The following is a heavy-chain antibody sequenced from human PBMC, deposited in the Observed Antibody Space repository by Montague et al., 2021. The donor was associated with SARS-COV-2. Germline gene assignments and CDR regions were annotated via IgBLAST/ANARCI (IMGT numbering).Heavy chain of an antibody. V-gene: IGHV4-4*07. D-gene: IGHD6-25*01. CDR3: AGAEAATGTPDDP. CDR1: GGSISSYY. Sequence: SETLSLTCSVSGGSISSYYRSWIRQPAGKGLEWIGRIYGSGSTNYNSSLKSRVTLSVDSSKNQFSLRLTSVTAADAAVYYCAGAEAATGTPDDPWGQGILVTVSS. J-gene: IGHJ5*02. CDR2: IYGSGST.